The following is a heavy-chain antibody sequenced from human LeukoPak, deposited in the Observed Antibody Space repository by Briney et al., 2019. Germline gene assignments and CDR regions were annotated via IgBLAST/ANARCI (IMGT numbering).Heavy chain of an antibody. D-gene: IGHD2-8*01. V-gene: IGHV3-33*08. Sequence: GGSLRLSCAASGFTFSSYWMTWVRQAPGKGLEWVAVIWYDGSNKYYADSVKGRFTISRDDSKNTLYLQMNSLRAEDTAVYYCARTKGDYCTNGVCYGPPDYWGQGTLVTVSS. J-gene: IGHJ4*02. CDR1: GFTFSSYW. CDR2: IWYDGSNK. CDR3: ARTKGDYCTNGVCYGPPDY.